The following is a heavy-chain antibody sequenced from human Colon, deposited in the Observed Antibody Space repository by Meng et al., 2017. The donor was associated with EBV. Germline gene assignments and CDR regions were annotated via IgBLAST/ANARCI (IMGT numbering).Heavy chain of an antibody. V-gene: IGHV7-4-1*02. Sequence: QVQLGQSGSELKKPGASVKVSCKASGYRLRSYAVNWLRQAPGRGLEWMGWINPSTAHPTYAQDFTGRFVFSLDISVNTAYLQINSLKAEDTAIYYCVRDVPDGDISLFDSWGQGTLVTVSS. CDR2: INPSTAHP. J-gene: IGHJ4*02. CDR3: VRDVPDGDISLFDS. D-gene: IGHD2-21*02. CDR1: GYRLRSYA.